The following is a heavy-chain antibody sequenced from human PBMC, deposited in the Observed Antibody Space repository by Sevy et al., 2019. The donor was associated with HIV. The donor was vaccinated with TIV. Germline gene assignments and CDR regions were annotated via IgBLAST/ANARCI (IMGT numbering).Heavy chain of an antibody. Sequence: GESLKISCAASGFTFSSYAMHWVRQAPGKGLEWVGFIWHDGSQKYYADSVRGRFTFSRDNSKNTLFLQVSSLRAEDTAVYYCARGRVGATTSYYFDYWGQGTLVTVSS. V-gene: IGHV3-33*01. D-gene: IGHD1-26*01. CDR2: IWHDGSQK. J-gene: IGHJ4*02. CDR3: ARGRVGATTSYYFDY. CDR1: GFTFSSYA.